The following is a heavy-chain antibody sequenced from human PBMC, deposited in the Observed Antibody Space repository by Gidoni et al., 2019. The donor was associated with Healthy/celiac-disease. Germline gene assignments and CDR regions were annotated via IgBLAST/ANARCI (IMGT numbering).Heavy chain of an antibody. CDR3: ATVHCSSTSCYRNYYYYGMDV. CDR1: GYIFTVLS. CDR2: FDPEDGET. D-gene: IGHD2-2*02. V-gene: IGHV1-24*01. Sequence: HVPLLQSGAEVKKPGASLKLSCKVSGYIFTVLSMHWVRQAPGKGLEWMGGFDPEDGETIYAQKFQGRVTMTEDTSTDTAYMELSSLRSEDTAVYYCATVHCSSTSCYRNYYYYGMDVWGQGTTVTVSS. J-gene: IGHJ6*02.